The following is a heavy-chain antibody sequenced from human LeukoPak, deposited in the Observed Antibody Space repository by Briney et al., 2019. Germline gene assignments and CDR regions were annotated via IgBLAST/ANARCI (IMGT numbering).Heavy chain of an antibody. CDR3: AREPPSGVGAFDI. V-gene: IGHV3-11*04. D-gene: IGHD3-10*01. Sequence: GGSLRLSCAASGFTFSDYYMSWIRQAPGKGLEWVSYISSSGSTIYYADSVKGRFTISRDNAKNSLYLQMNSLRAEDMAVYYCAREPPSGVGAFDIWGQGTMVTVSS. J-gene: IGHJ3*02. CDR1: GFTFSDYY. CDR2: ISSSGSTI.